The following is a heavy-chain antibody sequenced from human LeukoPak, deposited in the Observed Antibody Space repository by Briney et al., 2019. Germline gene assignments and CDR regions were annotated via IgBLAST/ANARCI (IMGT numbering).Heavy chain of an antibody. J-gene: IGHJ3*02. CDR2: INSDGSST. D-gene: IGHD7-27*01. V-gene: IGHV3-74*01. CDR3: ARAPHNWGPNDAFDI. CDR1: GFTFSSHW. Sequence: PGGSLRPSCAASGFTFSSHWIHWVRQAPGKGLVWVSRINSDGSSTSYADSVKGRFTISRDNAKNTLYLQMNSLRAEDTAVYYCARAPHNWGPNDAFDIWGQGTMVTVSS.